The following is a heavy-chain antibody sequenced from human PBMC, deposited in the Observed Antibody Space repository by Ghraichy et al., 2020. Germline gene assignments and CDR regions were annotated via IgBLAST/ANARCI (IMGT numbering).Heavy chain of an antibody. J-gene: IGHJ4*02. Sequence: GGSLRLSCAASGFTFSNYAMSWVRQAPGEGLEWVSTISGSGDSTYYVDSVKGRFTISRDNSKNTLYLQMNSLRAEDTAVYYCAKYVLGVYNGYDYLDYWGQGTLVTVSS. CDR2: ISGSGDST. CDR3: AKYVLGVYNGYDYLDY. V-gene: IGHV3-23*01. CDR1: GFTFSNYA. D-gene: IGHD5-12*01.